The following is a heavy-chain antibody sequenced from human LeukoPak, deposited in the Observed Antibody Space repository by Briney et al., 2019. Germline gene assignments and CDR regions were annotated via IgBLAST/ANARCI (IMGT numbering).Heavy chain of an antibody. CDR2: IYYSGST. V-gene: IGHV4-59*12. D-gene: IGHD4-17*01. CDR1: AGSISTYY. CDR3: ARHDYASPLIYFDY. J-gene: IGHJ4*02. Sequence: SETLSLTCTVSAGSISTYYWSWTRQPPGKGLEWIAYIYYSGSTRYNPSLKSRVSISVDTSKNQFSLKLSSVTAADTAVYYCARHDYASPLIYFDYWGQGTLVTVSS.